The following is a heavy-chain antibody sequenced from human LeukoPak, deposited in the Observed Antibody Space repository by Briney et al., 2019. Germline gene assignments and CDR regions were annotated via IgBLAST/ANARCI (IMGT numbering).Heavy chain of an antibody. V-gene: IGHV3-7*01. CDR3: ARESYAARWD. J-gene: IGHJ4*02. D-gene: IGHD6-6*01. CDR1: GFTFSRYW. CDR2: IKQDGSQK. Sequence: GGSLRLSCAASGFTFSRYWMSWVRQAPGKGLEWVANIKQDGSQKYYVGSVKGRFTISRDNANNLVYLQMNSLRAEDTAVYYCARESYAARWDWGQGTLVTVSS.